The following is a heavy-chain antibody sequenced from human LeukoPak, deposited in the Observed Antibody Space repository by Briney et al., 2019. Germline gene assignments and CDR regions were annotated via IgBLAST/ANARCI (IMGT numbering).Heavy chain of an antibody. Sequence: ASVKVSCKVSGYTRTELAIHWVRQAPGKGLEWMGGFDPEAGEAIYAQKFQGRVTMTEAISTHTAYMELSSLRSEDTALYYCATDISHDDGEYARGWFDSWGQGALVTVSS. CDR1: GYTRTELA. D-gene: IGHD4-17*01. V-gene: IGHV1-24*01. CDR3: ATDISHDDGEYARGWFDS. J-gene: IGHJ5*01. CDR2: FDPEAGEA.